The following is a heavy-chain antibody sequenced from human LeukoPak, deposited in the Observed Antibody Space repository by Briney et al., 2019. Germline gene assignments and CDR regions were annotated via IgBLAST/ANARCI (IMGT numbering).Heavy chain of an antibody. CDR2: IYYSGRI. CDR1: AAPITSYY. CDR3: ARGGFIVGATPQDAFDI. V-gene: IGHV4-59*01. D-gene: IGHD1-26*01. Sequence: PSETLSLTCTVSAAPITSYYWSWIRQPPGEGLEWIGYIYYSGRINYNPSLKSRVAISVDTSKNQVSLRLSSVTAADTAVYYCARGGFIVGATPQDAFDIWGQRTVVTVS. J-gene: IGHJ3*02.